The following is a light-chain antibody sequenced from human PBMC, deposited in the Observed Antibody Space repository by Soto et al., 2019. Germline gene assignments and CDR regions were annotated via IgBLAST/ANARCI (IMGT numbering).Light chain of an antibody. V-gene: IGKV3-15*01. CDR3: QQLNTYPIT. Sequence: EIVMTQSPATLSVSPGERATLSCRASQSVSSNLAWYQQKPGQAPRLLIYGASTRATGIPARFSGSGSGTEFTLTISSLQSEDFANYYGQQLNTYPITFGQGTRLEIK. CDR1: QSVSSN. J-gene: IGKJ5*01. CDR2: GAS.